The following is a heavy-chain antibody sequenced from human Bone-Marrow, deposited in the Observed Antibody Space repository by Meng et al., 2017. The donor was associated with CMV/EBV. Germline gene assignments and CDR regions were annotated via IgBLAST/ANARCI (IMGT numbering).Heavy chain of an antibody. CDR2: ISAYNGNT. Sequence: ASVKVSCKASGYTFTGYYMHWVRQAPGQGLEWMGWISAYNGNTNYAQNLQGRVTMTTDTSTSTAYMELRSLRSDDTALYYCARSDYDFWSGYYVYWGQGTLVTVSS. CDR3: ARSDYDFWSGYYVY. J-gene: IGHJ4*02. CDR1: GYTFTGYY. D-gene: IGHD3-3*01. V-gene: IGHV1-18*04.